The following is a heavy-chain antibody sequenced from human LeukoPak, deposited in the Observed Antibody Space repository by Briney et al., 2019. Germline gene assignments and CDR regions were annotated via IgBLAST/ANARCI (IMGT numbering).Heavy chain of an antibody. Sequence: GGSLRLSCAASGLTVSSNYMSWVRQAPGKGLEWVSVIYSGGSTYYADSVKGRFTISRDNSKNTLYLQMNSLRAEDTAVYYCARERVENQQLVGGNYWGQGTLVTASS. CDR3: ARERVENQQLVGGNY. CDR1: GLTVSSNY. D-gene: IGHD6-6*01. J-gene: IGHJ4*02. CDR2: IYSGGST. V-gene: IGHV3-66*01.